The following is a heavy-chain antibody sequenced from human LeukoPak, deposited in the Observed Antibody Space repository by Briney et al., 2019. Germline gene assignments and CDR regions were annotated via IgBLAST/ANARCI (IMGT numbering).Heavy chain of an antibody. CDR2: IIPIFGTA. CDR1: GGTFSSYA. D-gene: IGHD6-19*01. Sequence: ASVKVSCKASGGTFSSYAISWVRQAPGQGLEWMGGIIPIFGTANYAQKFQGRVSRVTMTRDTSTSTVYMELSSLKSEDTAVYYCARGVSSGPLGYWGQGTLVTVSS. J-gene: IGHJ4*02. CDR3: ARGVSSGPLGY. V-gene: IGHV1-69*05.